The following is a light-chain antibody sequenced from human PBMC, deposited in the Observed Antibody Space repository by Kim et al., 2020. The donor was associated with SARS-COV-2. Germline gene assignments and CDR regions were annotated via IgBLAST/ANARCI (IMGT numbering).Light chain of an antibody. CDR2: QDT. CDR1: KVGEKN. V-gene: IGLV3-1*01. CDR3: QTWDRITVV. J-gene: IGLJ2*01. Sequence: PGPTATITAAGDKVGEKNSCCYQQKPGQPPVLVFYQDTKRHSGIPERFSGANSGNTATLTISVTQAMDEADYYCQTWDRITVVFGGGPKLTFL.